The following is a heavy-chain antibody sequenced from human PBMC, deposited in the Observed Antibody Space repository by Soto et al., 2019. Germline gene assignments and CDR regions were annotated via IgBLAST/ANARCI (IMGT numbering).Heavy chain of an antibody. Sequence: ASVKVSCKASGYTFTCYAMHWVRQAPGQRLEWMGWINAGNGNTKYSQKFQGRVTITRDTSASTAYMKLSSLRSEDTAVYYCAISTPTVTTDYYYYYYMDVWGKGTTVTVSS. V-gene: IGHV1-3*01. CDR1: GYTFTCYA. J-gene: IGHJ6*03. D-gene: IGHD4-17*01. CDR2: INAGNGNT. CDR3: AISTPTVTTDYYYYYYMDV.